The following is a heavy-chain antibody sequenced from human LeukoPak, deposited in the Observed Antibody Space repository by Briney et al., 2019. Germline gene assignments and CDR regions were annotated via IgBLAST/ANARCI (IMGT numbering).Heavy chain of an antibody. CDR1: EFSVGSNY. CDR3: AKPLSGYSFDY. V-gene: IGHV3-53*01. Sequence: GGSLRLSCAASEFSVGSNYMTWVRQAPGKGLEWVSLIYSGGSTYYADSVKGRFTISRDNSKNTLYLQMNSLRAEDTAVYYCAKPLSGYSFDYWGQGTLVTVSS. J-gene: IGHJ4*02. CDR2: IYSGGST. D-gene: IGHD3-22*01.